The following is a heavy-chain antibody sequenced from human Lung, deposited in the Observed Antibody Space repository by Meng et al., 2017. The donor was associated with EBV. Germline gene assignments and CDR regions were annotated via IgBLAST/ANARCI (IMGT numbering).Heavy chain of an antibody. V-gene: IGHV1-2*02. CDR1: GYTFTDYY. D-gene: IGHD6-6*01. Sequence: VQLGQSGAEVKWPGASVKGSCKASGYTFTDYYIHWVRQAPGQGLEWMGWINPKSGDTSYPHNFQGRVTMTRDTSINTAYMELNRVRSDDTAFYYCVTYSSSSWWFDPWGQGTLVTVSS. CDR2: INPKSGDT. CDR3: VTYSSSSWWFDP. J-gene: IGHJ5*02.